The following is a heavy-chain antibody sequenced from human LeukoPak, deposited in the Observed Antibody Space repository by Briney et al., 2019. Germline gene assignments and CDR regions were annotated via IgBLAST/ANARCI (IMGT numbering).Heavy chain of an antibody. CDR2: ISWNSGSI. CDR1: GFTFDDYA. V-gene: IGHV3-9*03. D-gene: IGHD3-22*01. CDR3: GKDLYDSSGYGNYFDY. Sequence: GRSMRLSCAASGFTFDDYAMHWVRQAPGKGLEWVSGISWNSGSIGYADSVKGRFTISRDNAKNSLYLQMNSLRAEDMALYYCGKDLYDSSGYGNYFDYWGQGTLVTVSS. J-gene: IGHJ4*02.